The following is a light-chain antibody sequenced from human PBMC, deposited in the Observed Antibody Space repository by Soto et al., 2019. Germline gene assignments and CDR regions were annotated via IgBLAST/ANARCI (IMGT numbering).Light chain of an antibody. CDR3: VLYMGSGIWV. J-gene: IGLJ3*02. CDR2: STN. CDR1: SGSVSTSSY. Sequence: QTVVTQEPSFSVSPGRTVTLTCGLSSGSVSTSSYPSWYQQSPGQAPRTRIYSTNTRSSGVPDRFSGSILGNKAALTITGAQSDDESDYYCVLYMGSGIWVFGGGTKLTVL. V-gene: IGLV8-61*01.